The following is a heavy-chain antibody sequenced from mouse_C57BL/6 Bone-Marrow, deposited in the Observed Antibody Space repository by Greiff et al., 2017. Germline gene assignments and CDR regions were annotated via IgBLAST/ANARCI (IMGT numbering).Heavy chain of an antibody. CDR3: ARDYGSSYWYFDV. CDR1: GYPFTSYD. CDR2: IYPRDGST. D-gene: IGHD1-1*01. J-gene: IGHJ1*03. V-gene: IGHV1-85*01. Sequence: QVQLKESGPELVKPGASVKLSCKASGYPFTSYDINWVKQRPGQGLAWIGWIYPRDGSTKYNEKFKGKATLTVDTSSSTAYMELHSLTSEDSAVYFCARDYGSSYWYFDVWGTGTTVTVSS.